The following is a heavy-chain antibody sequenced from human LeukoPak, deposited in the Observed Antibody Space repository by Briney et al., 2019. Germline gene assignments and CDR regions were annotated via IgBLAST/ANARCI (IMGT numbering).Heavy chain of an antibody. D-gene: IGHD6-13*01. CDR1: GFAFSSYA. CDR2: ISGSGDST. V-gene: IGHV3-23*01. Sequence: PGGSLRLSCAASGFAFSSYAMSWVRQAPGKGLEWVSGISGSGDSTYYADSVKGRFTISRDNPKNTLILQMNSLRAEDTAVYYCARDHSSSWSNLDYWGQGTLVTVSS. J-gene: IGHJ4*02. CDR3: ARDHSSSWSNLDY.